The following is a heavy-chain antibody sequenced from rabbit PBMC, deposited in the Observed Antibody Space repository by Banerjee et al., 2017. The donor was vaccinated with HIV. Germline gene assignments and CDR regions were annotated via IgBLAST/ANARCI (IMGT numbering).Heavy chain of an antibody. D-gene: IGHD1-1*01. V-gene: IGHV1S45*01. J-gene: IGHJ4*01. CDR3: ASGYSDVYFNL. CDR1: GFSFSSSYW. Sequence: QEQLEESGGDLVKPEGSLTLTCTASGFSFSSSYWICWVRQAPGKGVELIGCISTGSGSTWCASCVNGRFTISTTSKTTVTLHMTSLTAAATATYFCASGYSDVYFNLWGPGTLVTVS. CDR2: ISTGSGST.